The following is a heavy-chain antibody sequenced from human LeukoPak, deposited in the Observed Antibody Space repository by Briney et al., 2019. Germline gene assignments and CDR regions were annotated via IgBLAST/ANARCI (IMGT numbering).Heavy chain of an antibody. J-gene: IGHJ4*02. Sequence: GGSLRLSCAASGFTVSSNYMSWVRQAPGKGLEWVSVIYSGGSTYYADSVKGRFTISRDNSKNTLYLQMTSLRAEDTAVYYCARTRSYYDSSGYILWGDPAYFDYWGQGTLVTVSS. CDR2: IYSGGST. D-gene: IGHD3-22*01. CDR3: ARTRSYYDSSGYILWGDPAYFDY. V-gene: IGHV3-66*02. CDR1: GFTVSSNY.